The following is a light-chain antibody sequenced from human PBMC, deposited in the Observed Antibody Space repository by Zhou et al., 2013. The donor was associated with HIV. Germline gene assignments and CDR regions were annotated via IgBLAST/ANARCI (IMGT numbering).Light chain of an antibody. CDR2: SAS. V-gene: IGKV1-33*01. CDR3: QQFDSLPVT. CDR1: HDIDNK. J-gene: IGKJ3*01. Sequence: DIQLTQYPSSVSASLGDRVALTCQATHDIDNKINWYQQRPGKAPRLLINSASNLERGVPSRFSGVGSGTDFTLVISSLQPEDTATYFCQQFDSLPVTFGAGT.